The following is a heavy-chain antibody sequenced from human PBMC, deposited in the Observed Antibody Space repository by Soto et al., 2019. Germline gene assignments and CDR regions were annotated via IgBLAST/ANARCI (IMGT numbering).Heavy chain of an antibody. CDR1: GYTFTRYG. CDR3: ATVDVFVTPSPQDV. J-gene: IGHJ3*01. V-gene: IGHV1-18*01. Sequence: QVQLVQSGAEVKNPGASVKVSCKASGYTFTRYGIGWARQAPGQGLEWMGWINTYNGNTNYAQNVQGRVTLTTDTPTSTAYMELRSLSSNDTAIYYSATVDVFVTPSPQDVWGQCPIVIVSS. CDR2: INTYNGNT. D-gene: IGHD5-12*01.